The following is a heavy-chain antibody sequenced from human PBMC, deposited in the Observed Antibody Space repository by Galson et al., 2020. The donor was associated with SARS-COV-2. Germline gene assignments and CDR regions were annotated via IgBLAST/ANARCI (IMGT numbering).Heavy chain of an antibody. V-gene: IGHV3-11*01. CDR1: GFTFSDSY. D-gene: IGHD3-16*01. Sequence: GESLKISCEASGFTFSDSYMSWIRQAPGKGLEWISYISNSGSTIDYADSVRGRFTISRDNAKNSLFLQMNSLRADDTAVYYCTRDNWVPFDYWGHGTLVSVSS. CDR3: TRDNWVPFDY. J-gene: IGHJ4*01. CDR2: ISNSGSTI.